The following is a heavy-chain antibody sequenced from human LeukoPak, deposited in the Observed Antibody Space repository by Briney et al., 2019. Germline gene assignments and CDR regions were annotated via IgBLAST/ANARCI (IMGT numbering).Heavy chain of an antibody. CDR1: GFTFNEHA. Sequence: GGSLRLSCAASGFTFNEHAFHWVRQGPGKGLKWLAVTSYDGRKTFYVESVKGRFTISRDNSKNTLYLQMNSLRAEDTAVYYCACPESGCPGYWGQGTLVTVSS. CDR2: TSYDGRKT. CDR3: ACPESGCPGY. V-gene: IGHV3-30*04. D-gene: IGHD3-22*01. J-gene: IGHJ4*02.